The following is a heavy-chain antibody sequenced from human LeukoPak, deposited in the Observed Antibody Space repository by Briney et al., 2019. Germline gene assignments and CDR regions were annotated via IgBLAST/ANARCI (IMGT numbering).Heavy chain of an antibody. D-gene: IGHD6-19*01. J-gene: IGHJ6*03. CDR1: EFTFSKYG. Sequence: GGSLRLSCAASEFTFSKYGMHWVRQAPGKGLEWVTFTGFENKYYADSVKGRFTISRDNSRNTVYLQMNSLRPEDTAVYYCAKDVDPAGNYYYMDVWGTGTTVTISS. CDR3: AKDVDPAGNYYYMDV. V-gene: IGHV3-30*02. CDR2: TGFENK.